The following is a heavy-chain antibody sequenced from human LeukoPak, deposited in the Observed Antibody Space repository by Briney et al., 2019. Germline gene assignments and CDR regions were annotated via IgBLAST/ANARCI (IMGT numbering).Heavy chain of an antibody. CDR3: ARGDWRVSAGHSNSWRADY. Sequence: KTGGSLRLSSAGSGFSFSSHTVTWLRQAPGKGLQWVSSITTESNTAHYANSIKGRFTISTDDARKSLYLKMNRLSGEDAAEYDGARGDWRVSAGHSNSWRADYWDQGILVTVSS. D-gene: IGHD2-21*02. V-gene: IGHV3-21*01. CDR1: GFSFSSHT. CDR2: ITTESNTA. J-gene: IGHJ4*02.